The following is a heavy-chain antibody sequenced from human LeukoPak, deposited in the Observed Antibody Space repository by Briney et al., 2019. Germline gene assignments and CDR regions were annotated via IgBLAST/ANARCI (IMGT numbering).Heavy chain of an antibody. CDR1: GFTFSSYE. V-gene: IGHV3-30-3*01. D-gene: IGHD6-13*01. CDR2: ISYDGNNK. CDR3: AGEGIAPASILGWCDP. Sequence: GGSLRLSCAASGFTFSSYEMQWVRQAPGKGLEWVAVISYDGNNKYYADSVKGRFTISRDNSKNTLYLQMNSLRPEDTAVYYCAGEGIAPASILGWCDPWGQGTLVTVSS. J-gene: IGHJ5*02.